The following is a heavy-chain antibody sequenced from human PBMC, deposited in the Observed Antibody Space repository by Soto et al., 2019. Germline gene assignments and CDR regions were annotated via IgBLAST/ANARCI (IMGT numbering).Heavy chain of an antibody. D-gene: IGHD6-13*01. J-gene: IGHJ4*02. CDR1: GGSFSGYY. V-gene: IGHV4-34*01. CDR3: ARAYSSSWSPFEC. Sequence: QVQLQQWGAGLLKPSETLSLTCAVYGGSFSGYYWSWIRQPPGKGLEWIGEINHSGSTNYNPSLKSRVSISVYTSKNQFSLKLSSGTAADTAVYDCARAYSSSWSPFECGGQGTLGTVSS. CDR2: INHSGST.